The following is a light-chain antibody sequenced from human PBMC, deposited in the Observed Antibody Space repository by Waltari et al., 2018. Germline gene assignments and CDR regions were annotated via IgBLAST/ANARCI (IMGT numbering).Light chain of an antibody. CDR3: QKYGRLPAT. J-gene: IGKJ1*01. V-gene: IGKV3-20*01. CDR1: QSVGRT. Sequence: LSLSPGQRATLFCRASQSVGRTLAWYQQKPGQAPRLLIYDASTRATGIPDRFSATGSGTDFSLTISRLEPEDFAVYYCQKYGRLPATFGRGTTVEIK. CDR2: DAS.